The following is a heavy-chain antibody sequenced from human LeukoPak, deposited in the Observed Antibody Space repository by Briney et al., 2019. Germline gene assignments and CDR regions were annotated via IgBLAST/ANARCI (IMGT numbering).Heavy chain of an antibody. CDR1: GGSISSYY. J-gene: IGHJ5*02. CDR2: IYYSGST. CDR3: ARGCSAGTPHNWFDP. V-gene: IGHV4-59*01. D-gene: IGHD6-13*01. Sequence: SETLSLTCTVSGGSISSYYWSWIRQPPGKGLEWIGYIYYSGSTNYNPSLKSRVTISVDTSKNQFSLKLSSVTAADTAVYYCARGCSAGTPHNWFDPWGQGTLVTVSS.